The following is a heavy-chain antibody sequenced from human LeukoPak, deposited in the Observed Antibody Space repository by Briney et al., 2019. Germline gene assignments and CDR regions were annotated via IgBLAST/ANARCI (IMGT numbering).Heavy chain of an antibody. CDR1: GFTFSGYY. CDR3: ARDQHYYDSSGYFTYYFDY. Sequence: GGSLRLSCAASGFTFSGYYMSWIRQAPGKGLEWVSYISSSGSTIYYADSVKGRFTISRDNAKNSLYLQMNSLRAEDTAVYYCARDQHYYDSSGYFTYYFDYWGQGTLVTVSS. D-gene: IGHD3-22*01. J-gene: IGHJ4*02. CDR2: ISSSGSTI. V-gene: IGHV3-11*01.